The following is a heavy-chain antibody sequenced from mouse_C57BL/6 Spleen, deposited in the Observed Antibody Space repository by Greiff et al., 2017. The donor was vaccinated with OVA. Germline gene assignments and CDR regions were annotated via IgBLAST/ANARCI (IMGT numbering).Heavy chain of an antibody. D-gene: IGHD2-2*01. Sequence: DVKLVESGAELVKPGASVKLSCTASGFNIKDYYMHWVKQRTEQGLEWIGRIDPEDGETKYAPKFQGKATITADPSSNTAYLQLSSLTSEETAVYYCAFMVTTSYAMDYWGQGTSVTVSS. CDR1: GFNIKDYY. V-gene: IGHV14-2*01. J-gene: IGHJ4*01. CDR3: AFMVTTSYAMDY. CDR2: IDPEDGET.